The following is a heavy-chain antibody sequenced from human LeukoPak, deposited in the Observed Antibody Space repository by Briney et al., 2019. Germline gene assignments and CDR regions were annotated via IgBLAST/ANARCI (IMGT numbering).Heavy chain of an antibody. D-gene: IGHD6-13*01. Sequence: PSETLSLTCTVSGGSISSGGYYWSWIRQHPGKDLEWIGSIYYSGSTYYNPSLKSRVTISVDTSKNQFSLKLSSVTAADTAVYYCASSSWYGYFDYWGQGTLVTVSS. CDR1: GGSISSGGYY. V-gene: IGHV4-39*07. CDR2: IYYSGST. J-gene: IGHJ4*02. CDR3: ASSSWYGYFDY.